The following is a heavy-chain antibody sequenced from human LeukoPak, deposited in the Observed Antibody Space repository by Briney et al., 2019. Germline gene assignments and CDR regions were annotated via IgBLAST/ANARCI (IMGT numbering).Heavy chain of an antibody. J-gene: IGHJ4*02. CDR1: GYSFTSYW. D-gene: IGHD2-8*01. Sequence: GESLKISCKGSGYSFTSYWIGWVRQMPGKGLELMGIIYPGDSDTRYSPSFQGQVTISANKTISTAYLQWSSLKASDTAMYYCARRNNDYFDYWGQGTLVTVSS. CDR3: ARRNNDYFDY. CDR2: IYPGDSDT. V-gene: IGHV5-51*01.